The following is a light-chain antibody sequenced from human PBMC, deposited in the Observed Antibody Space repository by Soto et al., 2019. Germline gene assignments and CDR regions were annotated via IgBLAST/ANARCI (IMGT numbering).Light chain of an antibody. CDR1: NIGTKS. CDR3: QVWDSSSDHPV. CDR2: YNI. V-gene: IGLV3-21*04. J-gene: IGLJ2*01. Sequence: SYELTQPPSVSVAPGETAGLTCGGDNIGTKSVHWYQQKPGQAPVLVISYNIDRPSGIPVRFSGSNSGSTATLTISRVEAGDEADYYCQVWDSSSDHPVFGGGTKVTVL.